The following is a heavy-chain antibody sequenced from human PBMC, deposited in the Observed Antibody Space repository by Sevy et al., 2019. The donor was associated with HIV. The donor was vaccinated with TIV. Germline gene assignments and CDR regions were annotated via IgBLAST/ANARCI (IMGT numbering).Heavy chain of an antibody. Sequence: GESLKISCKGSGYSFTSYWIGWVRQMPGKGLEWMGIIYPGDSDTRYSPSFQGQVTISADKSISTAYLQWSSLKASDTAMYYCARLVAAAGYYYYHYMDVWGKGTTVTVSS. V-gene: IGHV5-51*01. CDR2: IYPGDSDT. CDR1: GYSFTSYW. J-gene: IGHJ6*03. CDR3: ARLVAAAGYYYYHYMDV. D-gene: IGHD6-13*01.